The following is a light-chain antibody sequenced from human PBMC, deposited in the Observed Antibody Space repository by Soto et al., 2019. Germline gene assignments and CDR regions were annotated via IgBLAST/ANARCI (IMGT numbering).Light chain of an antibody. Sequence: DIQMTQSASTLSGSVGDRFTITCRASQTISSWLAWYQQKPGKAPTLLIYAASNLQSGVPSRFRGSRSGTEFTLTVSSLQPEDFATYYCLQDHDDSWTFGQGTKVDIK. V-gene: IGKV1-5*01. CDR1: QTISSW. CDR3: LQDHDDSWT. J-gene: IGKJ1*01. CDR2: AAS.